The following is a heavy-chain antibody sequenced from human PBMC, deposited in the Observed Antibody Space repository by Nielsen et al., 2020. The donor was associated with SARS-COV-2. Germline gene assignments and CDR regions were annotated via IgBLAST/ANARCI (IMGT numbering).Heavy chain of an antibody. Sequence: GESLKISCAASGFTFSHYGMNWVRQAPGEGLEWVSSISGSSGTTYYADSVKGRFTVSRDNSKNTLFLQMDSLRGEDTAMYYCAKDISYGDLPDYWGQGTLVTVSS. V-gene: IGHV3-23*01. CDR1: GFTFSHYG. CDR2: ISGSSGTT. CDR3: AKDISYGDLPDY. D-gene: IGHD4-17*01. J-gene: IGHJ4*02.